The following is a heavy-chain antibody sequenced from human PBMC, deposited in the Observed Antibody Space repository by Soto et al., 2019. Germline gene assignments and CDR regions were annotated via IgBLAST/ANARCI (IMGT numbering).Heavy chain of an antibody. D-gene: IGHD6-13*01. Sequence: QVQLVQSGGEVKKPGASVKVSCKASGYTFTSYGIPWVRQAPGQGLEWMGWISGYNGNTNYAQNLQVRVTMTTNTPTSTAYMELRNLRSDDTAVYYCAGARTSSPYVYVMDVCGQGTTVTVSS. J-gene: IGHJ6*02. CDR1: GYTFTSYG. CDR3: AGARTSSPYVYVMDV. CDR2: ISGYNGNT. V-gene: IGHV1-18*01.